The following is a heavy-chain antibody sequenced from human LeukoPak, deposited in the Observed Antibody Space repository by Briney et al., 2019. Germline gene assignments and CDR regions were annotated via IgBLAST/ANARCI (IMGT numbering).Heavy chain of an antibody. CDR1: GGSFSGYY. J-gene: IGHJ4*02. V-gene: IGHV4-34*01. Sequence: SETRSLTCAVYGGSFSGYYWSWIRQPPGKGLEWIGEINHSGSTNYNPSLKSRVTISVDTSKNQFSLKLSSVTAADTAVYYCARGRRSTYYYGSGSWLGYWGQGALVTVSS. D-gene: IGHD3-10*01. CDR2: INHSGST. CDR3: ARGRRSTYYYGSGSWLGY.